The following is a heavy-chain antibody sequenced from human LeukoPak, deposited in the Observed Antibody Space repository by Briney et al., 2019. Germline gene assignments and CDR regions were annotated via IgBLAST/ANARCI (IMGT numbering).Heavy chain of an antibody. J-gene: IGHJ3*02. CDR2: ISGSGGST. CDR3: AKVVRPMAPRGDAFDI. Sequence: GGSLRLSCAASGFTFSSYAMSWVRQAPGKGLEWVSAISGSGGSTYYADSVKGRFTISRDNSKNTLYLQMNSLRAEDTAVYYCAKVVRPMAPRGDAFDIWGQGTMVTVSS. D-gene: IGHD2-8*01. CDR1: GFTFSSYA. V-gene: IGHV3-23*01.